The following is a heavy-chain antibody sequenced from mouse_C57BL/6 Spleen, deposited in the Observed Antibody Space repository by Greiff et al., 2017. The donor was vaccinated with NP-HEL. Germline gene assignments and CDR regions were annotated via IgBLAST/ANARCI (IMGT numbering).Heavy chain of an antibody. CDR2: ISSGSSTI. J-gene: IGHJ2*01. D-gene: IGHD1-1*01. CDR3: ARMNTVVADY. Sequence: EVKLVESGGGLVKPGGSLKLSCAASGFTFSDYGMHWVRQAPEKGLEWVAYISSGSSTIYYAATVKGRFTISRDNAENTLFLQMTSLRSEDTAMYYCARMNTVVADYWGQGTTLTVSS. CDR1: GFTFSDYG. V-gene: IGHV5-17*01.